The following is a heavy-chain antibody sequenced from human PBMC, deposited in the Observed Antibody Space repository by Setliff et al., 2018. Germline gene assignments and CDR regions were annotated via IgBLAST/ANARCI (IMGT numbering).Heavy chain of an antibody. D-gene: IGHD3-10*01. Sequence: LSLTCRVSGGSISSGNYYWGLIRQPPGKGLEWVATIYYSGSTYSNPSLKSRLIISVDAPDNQFSVKLSSVTTADTAVYYCARHKSNGSGSYPSLYMDVWGKGIMVTVSS. CDR2: IYYSGST. CDR1: GGSISSGNYY. J-gene: IGHJ6*03. V-gene: IGHV4-39*01. CDR3: ARHKSNGSGSYPSLYMDV.